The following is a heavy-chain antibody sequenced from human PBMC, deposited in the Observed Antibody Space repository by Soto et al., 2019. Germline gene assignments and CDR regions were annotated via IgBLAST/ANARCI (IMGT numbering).Heavy chain of an antibody. Sequence: SETLSLTCTVSGGSISSSSYYWGWIRQPPGKGLEWIGYIYYSGSTYYNPSLKSRVTISVDTSKNQFSLKLSSVTAADTAVYYCARDSVSSHAVSAFDIWGQGTMVTVSS. J-gene: IGHJ3*02. CDR2: IYYSGST. V-gene: IGHV4-31*03. CDR3: ARDSVSSHAVSAFDI. D-gene: IGHD2-2*01. CDR1: GGSISSSSYY.